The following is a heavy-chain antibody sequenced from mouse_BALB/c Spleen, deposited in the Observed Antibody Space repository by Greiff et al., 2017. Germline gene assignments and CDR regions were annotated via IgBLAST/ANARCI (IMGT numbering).Heavy chain of an antibody. Sequence: QVQLQQPGAELVRPGASVKLSCKASGYTFTSYWINWVKQRPGQGLEWIGNIYPSDSYTNYNQKFKDKATSTVDKSSSTAYMQLSSPTSEDSAVYYCTRYDFDYWGQGTTLTVSS. CDR2: IYPSDSYT. V-gene: IGHV1-69*02. J-gene: IGHJ2*01. CDR3: TRYDFDY. CDR1: GYTFTSYW.